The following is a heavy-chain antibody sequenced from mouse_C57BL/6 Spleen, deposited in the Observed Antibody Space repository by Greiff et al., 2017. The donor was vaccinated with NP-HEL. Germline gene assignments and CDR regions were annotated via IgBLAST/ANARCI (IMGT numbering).Heavy chain of an antibody. CDR2: IDPSDSYT. V-gene: IGHV1-69*01. J-gene: IGHJ2*01. Sequence: QVQLQQPGAELVMPGASVKLSCKASGYTFTSYWMHWVKQRPGQGLEWIGEIDPSDSYTNYNQKFKGKSTLTVDKSSSTAYMQLSSLTSEDSAVYYCARDYGSSYLDYWGQGTTLTVSS. D-gene: IGHD1-1*01. CDR3: ARDYGSSYLDY. CDR1: GYTFTSYW.